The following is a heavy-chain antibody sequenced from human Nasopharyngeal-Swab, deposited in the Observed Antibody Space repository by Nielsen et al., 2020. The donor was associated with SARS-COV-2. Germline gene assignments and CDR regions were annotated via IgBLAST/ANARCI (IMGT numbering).Heavy chain of an antibody. CDR3: ARDLGGAAAGTDY. J-gene: IGHJ4*02. V-gene: IGHV3-33*01. CDR1: GFNFSSYG. Sequence: GSLRLSFSASGFNFSSYGMHWVRQAPGQGLEWVAVIWYDGSNKYYADSVKGRFTISRDNSKNTLYLQMNSLRAEDTAVYYCARDLGGAAAGTDYWGQGTLVTVSS. D-gene: IGHD6-13*01. CDR2: IWYDGSNK.